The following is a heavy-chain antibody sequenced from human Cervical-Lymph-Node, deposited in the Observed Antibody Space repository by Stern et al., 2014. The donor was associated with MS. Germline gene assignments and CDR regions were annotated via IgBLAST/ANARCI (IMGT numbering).Heavy chain of an antibody. D-gene: IGHD3-3*01. CDR2: FNPEDGET. J-gene: IGHJ6*02. V-gene: IGHV1-24*01. CDR1: GYTLTELS. Sequence: QLVQSGAEVKKPGASVELSCKVSGYTLTELSMHWVRQAPGKGLEWMGGFNPEDGETIYAQKFQGRVTMTEDTSTDPAYMELSSLRSEDTAVYYCEIDRDDFRRGYSAPTKGYGLDVWGQGPTVTV. CDR3: EIDRDDFRRGYSAPTKGYGLDV.